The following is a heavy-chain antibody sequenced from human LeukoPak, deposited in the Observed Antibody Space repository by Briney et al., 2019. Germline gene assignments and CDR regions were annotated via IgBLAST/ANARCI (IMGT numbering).Heavy chain of an antibody. V-gene: IGHV4-59*01. CDR3: ARDYSTRYFDS. J-gene: IGHJ4*02. CDR1: GGSISSYY. D-gene: IGHD2-21*01. Sequence: TPSETLSLTCTVSGGSISSYYWSWIRQPPGKGLEWIGYIYYSGSTNCDPSLKSRVTISVDTSKNQFSLKLSSVTAADTAVYYCARDYSTRYFDSWGQGTLVTVSS. CDR2: IYYSGST.